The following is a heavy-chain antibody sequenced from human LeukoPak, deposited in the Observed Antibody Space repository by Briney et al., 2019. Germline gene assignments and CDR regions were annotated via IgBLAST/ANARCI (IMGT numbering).Heavy chain of an antibody. J-gene: IGHJ4*02. CDR2: ISSSSDST. CDR3: AKESPTFDY. D-gene: IGHD1-1*01. Sequence: GGSLRLSCAASGFTFNTYGMNWVRQTPGKGLEWLSYISSSSDSTYYADSVKGRFTISRDNAKNSLYLQMNSLRAEDTAVYYCAKESPTFDYWGQGTLVTVSS. V-gene: IGHV3-48*01. CDR1: GFTFNTYG.